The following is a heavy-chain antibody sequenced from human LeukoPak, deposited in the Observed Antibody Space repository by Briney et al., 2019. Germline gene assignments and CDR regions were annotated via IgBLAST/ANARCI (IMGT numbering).Heavy chain of an antibody. CDR1: GFTFSRSW. CDR2: LNDDGSTT. V-gene: IGHV3-74*01. Sequence: GGSLRLSCAASGFTFSRSWMHWVRQSPGKGLVWVSRLNDDGSTTTYADSVKGRFTISRDNSKNTMYLQMNSLRIEDTAVYYCAKGLLSNSQRGYFDCWGQGALVSVSS. D-gene: IGHD1-26*01. J-gene: IGHJ4*02. CDR3: AKGLLSNSQRGYFDC.